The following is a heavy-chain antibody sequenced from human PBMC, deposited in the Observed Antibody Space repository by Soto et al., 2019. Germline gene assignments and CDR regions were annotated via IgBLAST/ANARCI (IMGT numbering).Heavy chain of an antibody. CDR3: AKDSRVATISDY. D-gene: IGHD5-12*01. CDR1: GFTFSSYG. V-gene: IGHV3-23*01. J-gene: IGHJ4*02. Sequence: PGGSLRLSCAASGFTFSSYGMNWVRQAPGKGLEWVAAISGSGGSTYYADSVKGRFTISRDNSKNTLYLQMNSLRAEDTAVYYCAKDSRVATISDYRGQGTLVTVSS. CDR2: ISGSGGST.